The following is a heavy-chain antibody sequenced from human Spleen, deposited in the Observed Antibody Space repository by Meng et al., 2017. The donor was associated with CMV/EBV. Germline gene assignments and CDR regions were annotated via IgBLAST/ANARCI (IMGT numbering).Heavy chain of an antibody. CDR1: GFTFSIYS. Sequence: GESLKISCAASGFTFSIYSMAWVRQAPGKGLEWVSSISTTSSYIYHADSVKGRFTISRDNAKNSLYLQMNSLRAEDTAVYYCARERGGYYYASSGPRYWGQGTLVTVSS. J-gene: IGHJ4*02. CDR3: ARERGGYYYASSGPRY. CDR2: ISTTSSYI. D-gene: IGHD3-22*01. V-gene: IGHV3-21*01.